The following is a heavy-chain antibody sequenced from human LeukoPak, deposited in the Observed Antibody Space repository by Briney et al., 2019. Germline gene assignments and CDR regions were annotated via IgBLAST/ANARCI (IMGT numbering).Heavy chain of an antibody. V-gene: IGHV1-69*06. Sequence: GASVKVSCKASGYTFTSYGISWVRQAPGQGLEWMGGIIPIFGTANYAQKFQGRVTITADKSTSTAYMELSSLRSEDTAVYYCYIQLWKTRHYYYYMDVWGKGTTVTVSS. D-gene: IGHD5-18*01. CDR2: IIPIFGTA. J-gene: IGHJ6*03. CDR1: GYTFTSYG. CDR3: YIQLWKTRHYYYYMDV.